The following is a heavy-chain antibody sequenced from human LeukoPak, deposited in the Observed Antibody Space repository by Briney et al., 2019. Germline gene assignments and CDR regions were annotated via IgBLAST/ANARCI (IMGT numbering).Heavy chain of an antibody. J-gene: IGHJ4*02. CDR2: IRSKASNYAT. CDR1: GVTFSDAT. D-gene: IGHD2-15*01. V-gene: IGHV3-73*01. Sequence: PGGSLKLSCVASGVTFSDATMRWVRQASGKGLEWVGHIRSKASNYATTYAASVKGRFTMSRDDSKNTAYLQINSLKTEDTAIYYCTRHERDCSGGRCSDYWGQGTPVTVSS. CDR3: TRHERDCSGGRCSDY.